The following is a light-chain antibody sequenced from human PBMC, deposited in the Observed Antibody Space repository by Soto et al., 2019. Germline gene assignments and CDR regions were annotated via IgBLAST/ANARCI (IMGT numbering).Light chain of an antibody. CDR1: SSDVGTYNY. CDR2: EVT. J-gene: IGLJ1*01. CDR3: SSYAGSNNYV. Sequence: QSALTQPPSASGSPGQSVTISCTETSSDVGTYNYVSWYQQHPGKAPKLMIYEVTKRPSGVPDRFSGSRSGNTASLTVSGLQGEDEADYYCSSYAGSNNYVFGTGTKLTVL. V-gene: IGLV2-8*01.